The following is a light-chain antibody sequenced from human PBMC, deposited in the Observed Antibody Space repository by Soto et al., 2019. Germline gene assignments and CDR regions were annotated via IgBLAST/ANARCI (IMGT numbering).Light chain of an antibody. CDR1: TSNIGADYD. Sequence: QSVLTQPPSVSGAPGQRVAISCTGSTSNIGADYDVHWYKQLPGTAPKLLIFVNKNRPSGVPDRISGSRSGTSASLAITGLQAEDEADYYCQSYDRSLSGWVFGGGTKLTVL. CDR3: QSYDRSLSGWV. V-gene: IGLV1-40*01. J-gene: IGLJ3*02. CDR2: VNK.